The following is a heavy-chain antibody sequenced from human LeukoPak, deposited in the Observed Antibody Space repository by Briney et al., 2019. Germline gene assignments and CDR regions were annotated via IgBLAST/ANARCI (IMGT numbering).Heavy chain of an antibody. J-gene: IGHJ4*02. CDR2: IWYGGSNK. V-gene: IGHV3-30*02. CDR1: GFTFSSYG. CDR3: AKEGGITMVRGVIISHYYFDY. D-gene: IGHD3-10*01. Sequence: PGGSLRLSCAASGFTFSSYGMHWVRQAPGKGLEWVAVIWYGGSNKYYADSVKGRFTISRDNSKNTLYLQMNSLRAEDTAVYYCAKEGGITMVRGVIISHYYFDYWGQGTLVTVSS.